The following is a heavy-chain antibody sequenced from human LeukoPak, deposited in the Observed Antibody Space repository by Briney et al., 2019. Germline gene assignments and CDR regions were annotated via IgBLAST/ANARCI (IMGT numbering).Heavy chain of an antibody. J-gene: IGHJ4*02. CDR3: ARDRLPNHSGWSVRYYFDY. CDR1: GGSFSGYY. Sequence: SETLSLTCAVYGGSFSGYYWSWIRQPPGKGLEWIGEINHSGSTNYNPSLKSRVTISVDTSKNQFSLKLSSVTAADTAVYYCARDRLPNHSGWSVRYYFDYWGQGTLVTVSS. D-gene: IGHD6-19*01. V-gene: IGHV4-34*01. CDR2: INHSGST.